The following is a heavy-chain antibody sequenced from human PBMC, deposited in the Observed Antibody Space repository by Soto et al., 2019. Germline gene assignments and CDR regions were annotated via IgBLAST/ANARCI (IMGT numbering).Heavy chain of an antibody. J-gene: IGHJ4*02. D-gene: IGHD3-3*01. Sequence: SETLSLTCTVSGGSISTFYWSWIRQPPGKGLEWIGYIYYNGNTNYSPSLKSRVTISVDTSKNQFSLNLNSVSAADTAVYYCARDGSRYDFWSGPYYIDYWGQGTLVTVSS. CDR2: IYYNGNT. V-gene: IGHV4-59*01. CDR1: GGSISTFY. CDR3: ARDGSRYDFWSGPYYIDY.